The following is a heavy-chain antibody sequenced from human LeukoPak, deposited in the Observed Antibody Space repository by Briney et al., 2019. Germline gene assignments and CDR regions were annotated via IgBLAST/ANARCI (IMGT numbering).Heavy chain of an antibody. V-gene: IGHV3-23*01. D-gene: IGHD3-22*01. Sequence: GGSLRLSCAASGFTFSSYAMSWVRQAPGEGLEWVSAISGSGGSTYYADSVKGRFTISRDNSKNTLYLQMDSLRAEDTAVYYCAKAGYYYDSSGYWYFDYWGQGTLVTVSS. J-gene: IGHJ4*02. CDR1: GFTFSSYA. CDR3: AKAGYYYDSSGYWYFDY. CDR2: ISGSGGST.